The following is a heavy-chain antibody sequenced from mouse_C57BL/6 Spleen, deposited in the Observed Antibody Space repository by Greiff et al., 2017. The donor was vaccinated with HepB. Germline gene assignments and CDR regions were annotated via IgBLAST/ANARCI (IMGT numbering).Heavy chain of an antibody. D-gene: IGHD1-1*01. Sequence: EVQLVESGGDLVKPGGSLKLSCAASGFTFSSYGMSWVRQTPDKRLEWVATISSGGSYTYYPDSVKGRFTISRDNAKNTLYLQMSSLKSEDTAMYYCARATVVATRYFDYWGQGTTLTVSS. V-gene: IGHV5-6*01. CDR3: ARATVVATRYFDY. J-gene: IGHJ2*01. CDR1: GFTFSSYG. CDR2: ISSGGSYT.